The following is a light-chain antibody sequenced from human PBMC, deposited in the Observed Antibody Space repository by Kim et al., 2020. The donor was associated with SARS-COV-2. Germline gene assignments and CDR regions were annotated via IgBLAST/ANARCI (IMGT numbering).Light chain of an antibody. Sequence: LSPGEGATLSCRASREITSNYLAWFQQKPGQAPRLLIYGASNRATGIPDRFGGYGSGTDFTLTISRLEPEDFAVYFCQQYVSSLLTFGGGTKLEIK. CDR3: QQYVSSLLT. J-gene: IGKJ4*01. CDR2: GAS. V-gene: IGKV3-20*01. CDR1: REITSNY.